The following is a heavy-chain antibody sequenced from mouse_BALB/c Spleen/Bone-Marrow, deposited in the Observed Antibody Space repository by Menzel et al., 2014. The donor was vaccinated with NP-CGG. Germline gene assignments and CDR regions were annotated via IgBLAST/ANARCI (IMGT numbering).Heavy chain of an antibody. D-gene: IGHD2-4*01. V-gene: IGHV2-6-7*01. CDR1: GFSLTGYG. Sequence: VQLVEPGPGLVAPSQSLSITCAVSGFSLTGYGVSWVRQPPGKGLEWLGMIWGDGSTDYNSALKTRLSISKANSNTQVFLKMNSLQTDDTARYYCARDSFLITRALDYWGQGTSVTVSS. CDR3: ARDSFLITRALDY. J-gene: IGHJ4*01. CDR2: IWGDGST.